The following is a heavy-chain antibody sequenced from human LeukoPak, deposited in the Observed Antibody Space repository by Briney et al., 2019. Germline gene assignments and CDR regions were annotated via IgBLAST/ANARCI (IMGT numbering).Heavy chain of an antibody. D-gene: IGHD2-15*01. CDR1: GFTFSSYG. CDR3: ARIYQGIVVVVAAPYYYYYMDV. J-gene: IGHJ6*03. V-gene: IGHV3-23*01. Sequence: GGSLRLSCAASGFTFSSYGMSWVRQAPGKGLEWVSAISGSGGSTYYADSVKGRFTISRDNSKNSLYLQMNSLRAEDAAVYYCARIYQGIVVVVAAPYYYYYMDVWGKGTTVTISS. CDR2: ISGSGGST.